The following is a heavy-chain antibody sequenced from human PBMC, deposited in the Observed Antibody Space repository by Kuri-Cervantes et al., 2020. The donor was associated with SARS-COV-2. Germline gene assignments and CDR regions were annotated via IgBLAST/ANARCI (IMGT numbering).Heavy chain of an antibody. CDR1: GGSISSGGYY. CDR2: IYYSGST. J-gene: IGHJ5*02. D-gene: IGHD3-3*01. Sequence: SETLSLTCTVSGGSISSGGYYWSWIRQHPGKGLEWIGYIYYSGSTYYNPSLKSRVTISVDTSKNQFSLKLSSVTAADTAVYYCARAGITIFGVVRKNWFDPWGQGNLVHVSS. V-gene: IGHV4-31*03. CDR3: ARAGITIFGVVRKNWFDP.